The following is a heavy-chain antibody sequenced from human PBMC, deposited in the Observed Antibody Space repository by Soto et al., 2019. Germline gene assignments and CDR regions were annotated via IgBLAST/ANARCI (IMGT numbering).Heavy chain of an antibody. J-gene: IGHJ6*03. CDR3: ASHISMVRVVGYYMDV. CDR1: GYTFTSYD. Sequence: QVQLVQSGAEVKKPGASVKVSCKASGYTFTSYDINWVRQATGQGLEWMGWMNPNSGNTGYAQKFQGRVTMTRNTFICRAYVELGGLRSEVSAVYYGASHISMVRVVGYYMDVGGKGTTVTFSS. V-gene: IGHV1-8*01. CDR2: MNPNSGNT. D-gene: IGHD3-10*01.